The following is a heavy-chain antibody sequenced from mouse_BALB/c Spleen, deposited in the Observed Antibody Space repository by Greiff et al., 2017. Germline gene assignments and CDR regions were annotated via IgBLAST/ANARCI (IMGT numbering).Heavy chain of an antibody. J-gene: IGHJ1*01. Sequence: VHVKQSGPELEKPGASVKISCKASGYSFTGYNMNWVKQSNGKSLEWIGNIDPYYGGISYNQKFKGKATLTVDKSSSTAYMQLKSLTSEDSAVYYCARNYGSSGYFDVWGAGTTVTVSS. CDR1: GYSFTGYN. CDR3: ARNYGSSGYFDV. CDR2: IDPYYGGI. D-gene: IGHD1-1*01. V-gene: IGHV1-39*01.